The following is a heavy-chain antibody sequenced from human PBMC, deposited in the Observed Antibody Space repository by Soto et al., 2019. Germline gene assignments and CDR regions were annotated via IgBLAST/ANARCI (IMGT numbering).Heavy chain of an antibody. V-gene: IGHV4-34*01. D-gene: IGHD3-10*01. J-gene: IGHJ5*02. Sequence: SETLSLTCAVYGGSFSGYYWSWIRQPPGKGLEWIGEINHSGSTNYNPSLKSRVTISVDTSKNQFSLKLSSVTAADTAVYYCARGGGYGSGSRLRYWFDPWGQGTLVTVSS. CDR2: INHSGST. CDR3: ARGGGYGSGSRLRYWFDP. CDR1: GGSFSGYY.